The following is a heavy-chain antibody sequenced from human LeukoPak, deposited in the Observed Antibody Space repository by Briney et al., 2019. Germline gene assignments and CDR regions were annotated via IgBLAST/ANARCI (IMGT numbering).Heavy chain of an antibody. J-gene: IGHJ4*02. V-gene: IGHV3-33*08. CDR3: ARDQGCSSTSCYSLFFHY. D-gene: IGHD2-2*01. CDR2: IWYDGSNK. Sequence: PGGSLRLSCAASGFTFSSYSMNWVRQAPGKGLEWVALIWYDGSNKYYADSVKGRFTISRDNSKNTLYLQMNSLTAEDTAVYYCARDQGCSSTSCYSLFFHYWGQGTLVTVSS. CDR1: GFTFSSYS.